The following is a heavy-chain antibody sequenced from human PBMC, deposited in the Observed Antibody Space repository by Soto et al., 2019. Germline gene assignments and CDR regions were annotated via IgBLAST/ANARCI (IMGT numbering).Heavy chain of an antibody. D-gene: IGHD3-3*01. Sequence: GGSLRLSCAASGFTFSSYWMSWVRQAPGKGLEWVANIKQDGSEKYYVDSVKGRFTISRDNAKNSLYLQMNSLRAEDTAVYYCASTPYYDFWSGYFYWGQGTLVTVFS. CDR3: ASTPYYDFWSGYFY. CDR2: IKQDGSEK. CDR1: GFTFSSYW. V-gene: IGHV3-7*01. J-gene: IGHJ4*02.